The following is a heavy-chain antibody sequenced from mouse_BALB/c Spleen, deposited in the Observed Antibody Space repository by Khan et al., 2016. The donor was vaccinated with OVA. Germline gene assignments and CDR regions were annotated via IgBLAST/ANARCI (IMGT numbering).Heavy chain of an antibody. CDR2: ISYSGDT. CDR3: ARGNYYGDYFDY. D-gene: IGHD1-1*01. V-gene: IGHV3-2*02. Sequence: EVKLLESGPGLVKPSQSLSLTCTVTGYSITSGYAWNWIRQFPGNKLEWMGYISYSGDTSYTPSLKSRISITRDTSKNQFFLQLNSVTTEDAATYYCARGNYYGDYFDYWGQGTTLTVSS. CDR1: GYSITSGYA. J-gene: IGHJ2*01.